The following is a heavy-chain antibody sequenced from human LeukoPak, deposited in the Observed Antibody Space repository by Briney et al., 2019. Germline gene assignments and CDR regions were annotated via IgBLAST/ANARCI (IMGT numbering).Heavy chain of an antibody. Sequence: GGSLRLSCAASGFAFSTYGMHWVRQAPGKGLEWVAVIWYDGSNKYYADSVKGRFTISRDNSKNTLYLQMNSLRAEDTAVYYCARSGGLQKFDYWGQGTLVTVSS. CDR2: IWYDGSNK. CDR3: ARSGGLQKFDY. D-gene: IGHD4-11*01. CDR1: GFAFSTYG. V-gene: IGHV3-33*01. J-gene: IGHJ4*02.